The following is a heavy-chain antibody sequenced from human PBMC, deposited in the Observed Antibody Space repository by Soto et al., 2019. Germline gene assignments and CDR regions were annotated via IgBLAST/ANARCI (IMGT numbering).Heavy chain of an antibody. D-gene: IGHD3-22*01. CDR1: GGTFSSYA. J-gene: IGHJ5*02. Sequence: QVQLVQSGAEVKKPGSSVKVSCKASGGTFSSYAISWVRQAPGQGLEWMGGIIPIFGTANYAQKFQGRVTITADESTSTAYMELSSLRSEDTAVYYCARDRGRYDSSGYYFYGWFDPWGQGTLVTVSS. CDR2: IIPIFGTA. CDR3: ARDRGRYDSSGYYFYGWFDP. V-gene: IGHV1-69*01.